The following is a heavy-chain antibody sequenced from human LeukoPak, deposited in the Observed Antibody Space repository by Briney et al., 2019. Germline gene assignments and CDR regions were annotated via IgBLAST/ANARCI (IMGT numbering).Heavy chain of an antibody. CDR1: GGSISSYY. CDR2: INHSGST. V-gene: IGHV4-34*01. D-gene: IGHD3-10*01. J-gene: IGHJ5*02. CDR3: ARQPWGIRGVQRRGWFDP. Sequence: SETLSLTCTVSGGSISSYYWSWIRQSPGKGLEWIGEINHSGSTNYNPSLKSRISISVDTSKNQFSLKLSSVTAADTAVYYCARQPWGIRGVQRRGWFDPWGQGTLVTVSS.